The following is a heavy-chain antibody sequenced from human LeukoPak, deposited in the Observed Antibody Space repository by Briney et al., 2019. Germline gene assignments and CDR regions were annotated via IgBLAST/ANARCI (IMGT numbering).Heavy chain of an antibody. J-gene: IGHJ4*02. CDR2: IIPIFGTA. D-gene: IGHD3-22*01. CDR1: GGTFSSYA. CDR3: AREPQDSSGYYGDY. Sequence: EASVKVSCKASGGTFSSYAISWVRQAPGQGLEWMGGIIPIFGTANYAQKFQGRVTITADESTSTAYMELSSLRSEDTAVYYCAREPQDSSGYYGDYWGQGTLVTVSS. V-gene: IGHV1-69*13.